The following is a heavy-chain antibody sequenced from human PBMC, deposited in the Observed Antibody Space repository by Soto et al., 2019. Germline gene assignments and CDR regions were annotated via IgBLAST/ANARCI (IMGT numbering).Heavy chain of an antibody. J-gene: IGHJ6*02. V-gene: IGHV3-21*01. CDR3: ARDSSSSHYYYGMDV. CDR1: GFTFSSYS. Sequence: PGGSLRLSCAASGFTFSSYSMNWVRQAPGKGLEWVSSISSSSSYIYYADSVKGRFTISRDNAKNSLYLQMNSLRAEDTAVYYCARDSSSSHYYYGMDVWGQGTTVTVSS. D-gene: IGHD6-6*01. CDR2: ISSSSSYI.